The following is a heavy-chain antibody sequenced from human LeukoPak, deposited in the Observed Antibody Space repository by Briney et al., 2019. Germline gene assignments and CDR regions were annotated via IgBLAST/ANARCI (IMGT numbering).Heavy chain of an antibody. Sequence: SDTLSLTCAVSGYSISSANWWGWIRQPPGKGLEWIGYIYYSGTIYYNPSLKSRVTMSVDTSKNQFSLKLSSVTAVDTAMYYCARSSEGRYYYDSSGYSYYYYYMDVWGKGTTVTISS. CDR2: IYYSGTI. CDR1: GYSISSANW. CDR3: ARSSEGRYYYDSSGYSYYYYYMDV. J-gene: IGHJ6*03. D-gene: IGHD3-22*01. V-gene: IGHV4-28*05.